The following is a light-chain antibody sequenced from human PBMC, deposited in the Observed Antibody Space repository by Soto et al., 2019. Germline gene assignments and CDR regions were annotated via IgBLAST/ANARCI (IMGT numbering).Light chain of an antibody. Sequence: EIVLTQSPATLSLSPGDRATLSCRASQSVSTYLAWYQQKPGQAPRLLIYDASSRATGIPARFSGSGSGTDFTLTISSLEPEDFAVYYCQQRSNWPITFGPGTKVYIK. J-gene: IGKJ3*01. V-gene: IGKV3-11*01. CDR3: QQRSNWPIT. CDR2: DAS. CDR1: QSVSTY.